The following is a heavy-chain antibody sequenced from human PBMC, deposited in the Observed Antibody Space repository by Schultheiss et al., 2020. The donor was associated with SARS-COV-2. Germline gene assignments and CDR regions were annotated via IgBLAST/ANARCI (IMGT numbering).Heavy chain of an antibody. V-gene: IGHV4-30-4*08. D-gene: IGHD3-16*01. CDR3: TRMGDPD. J-gene: IGHJ4*02. CDR2: IYNSGIT. CDR1: GGSISSGGYY. Sequence: SETLSLTCTVSGGSISSGGYYWSWIRQHPGKGLEWIGYIYNSGITCYIPSLKSRVTISVDTSKNQFSLKLSSVTAADTAVYYCTRMGDPDWGQGTLVTVSS.